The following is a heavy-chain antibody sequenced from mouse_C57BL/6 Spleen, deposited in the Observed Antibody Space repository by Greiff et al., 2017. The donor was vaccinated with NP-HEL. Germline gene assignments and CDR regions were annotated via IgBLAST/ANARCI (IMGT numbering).Heavy chain of an antibody. D-gene: IGHD4-1*01. CDR1: GYTFTSYT. CDR3: ARSGSSYWYFDV. CDR2: INPSSGYT. Sequence: VQLQQSGAELARPGASVKMSCKASGYTFTSYTMHWVKQRPGQGLEWIGYINPSSGYTKYNQKFKDKATLTADKSSSTAYMQLSSLTSEDSAVYYCARSGSSYWYFDVWGTRTTVTVSS. J-gene: IGHJ1*03. V-gene: IGHV1-4*01.